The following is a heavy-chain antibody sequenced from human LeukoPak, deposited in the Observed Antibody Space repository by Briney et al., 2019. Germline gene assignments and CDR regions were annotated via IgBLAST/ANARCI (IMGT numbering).Heavy chain of an antibody. CDR3: ARHESGHSGSYYGTYYMDV. Sequence: GASVKVSCKASGGTFSSYAISWVRQAPGQGLEWMGGIIPILGTANYAQKFQGRVTITTDESTSTAYMELSSLRSEDTAVYYCARHESGHSGSYYGTYYMDVWGKGTTVTVSS. CDR1: GGTFSSYA. D-gene: IGHD1-26*01. J-gene: IGHJ6*03. CDR2: IIPILGTA. V-gene: IGHV1-69*05.